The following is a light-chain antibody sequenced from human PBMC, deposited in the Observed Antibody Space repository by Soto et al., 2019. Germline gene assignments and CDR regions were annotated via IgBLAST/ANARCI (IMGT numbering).Light chain of an antibody. CDR3: HQFGSSPQT. Sequence: IVLTQSPGTLSLSPGETATLSCTASQSVNSNHIAWYQQKPGQAPRLLIYGPSSRATGIPERFSGSGSGTDFTLSISRLEPEDFAVYFCHQFGSSPQTFGHGTKVDIK. J-gene: IGKJ1*01. V-gene: IGKV3-20*01. CDR2: GPS. CDR1: QSVNSNH.